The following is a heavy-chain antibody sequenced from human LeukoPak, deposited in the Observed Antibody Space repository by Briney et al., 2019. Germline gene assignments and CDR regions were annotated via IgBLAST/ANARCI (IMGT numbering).Heavy chain of an antibody. CDR2: IWYDGSQR. CDR1: GFSFSKYG. CDR3: AIENFDSGGPGLGSPAFDI. Sequence: GRSLRLSCAASGFSFSKYGLQWVRQAPGKGLQWVAMIWYDGSQRYYVDSVKGRFTISRDSSKNTMFLQMNSLTDEDTAVYYCAIENFDSGGPGLGSPAFDIWGQGTMVSVSS. J-gene: IGHJ3*02. V-gene: IGHV3-33*01. D-gene: IGHD3-22*01.